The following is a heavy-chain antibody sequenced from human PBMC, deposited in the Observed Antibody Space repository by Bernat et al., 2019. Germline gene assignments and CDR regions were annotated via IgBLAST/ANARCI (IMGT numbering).Heavy chain of an antibody. CDR1: GFTFSGSA. CDR2: IRSKANSYAT. J-gene: IGHJ6*02. Sequence: EVQLVESGGGLVQPGGSLKLSCAASGFTFSGSAMHWVRQASGKGLEWVGRIRSKANSYATAYAASVKGRFTISRDDSKNTAYLQMNSLKTEETAVYYCTRLTNYYDSSGPDYYYYGMDVWGQGTTVTVSS. D-gene: IGHD3-22*01. CDR3: TRLTNYYDSSGPDYYYYGMDV. V-gene: IGHV3-73*01.